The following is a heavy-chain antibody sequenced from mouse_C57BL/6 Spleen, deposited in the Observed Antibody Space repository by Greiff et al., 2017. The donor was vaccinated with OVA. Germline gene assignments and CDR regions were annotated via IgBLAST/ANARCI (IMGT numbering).Heavy chain of an antibody. V-gene: IGHV1-50*01. Sequence: QVHVKQPGAELVKPGASVKLSCKASGYTFTSYWMQWVKQRPGQGLEWIGEIDPSDSYTNYNQKFKGKATLTVDTSSSTAYMQLSSLTSEDSAVYYWARGGYSSGFAYWGQGTLVTVSA. CDR3: ARGGYSSGFAY. J-gene: IGHJ3*01. CDR1: GYTFTSYW. CDR2: IDPSDSYT. D-gene: IGHD3-2*02.